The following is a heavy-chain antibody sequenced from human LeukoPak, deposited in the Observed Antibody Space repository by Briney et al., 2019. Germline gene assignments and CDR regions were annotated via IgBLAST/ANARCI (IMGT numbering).Heavy chain of an antibody. J-gene: IGHJ4*02. CDR2: INSDGSST. V-gene: IGHV3-74*01. CDR3: AKVSSEDFWSGYTDY. Sequence: GGSLRLSCAASGFTFSSYWMHWVRQAPGKGLVWVSRINSDGSSTSYADSVKGRFTISRDNSKNTLYLQMNSLRAEDTAVYYCAKVSSEDFWSGYTDYWGQGTLVTVSS. D-gene: IGHD3-3*01. CDR1: GFTFSSYW.